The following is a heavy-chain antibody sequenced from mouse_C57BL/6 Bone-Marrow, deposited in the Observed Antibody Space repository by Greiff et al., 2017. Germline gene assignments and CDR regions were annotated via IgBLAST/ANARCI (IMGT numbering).Heavy chain of an antibody. V-gene: IGHV1-64*01. J-gene: IGHJ3*01. Sequence: QVQLQQPGAELVKPGASVKLSCKASGYTFTSYWMHWVKQRPGQGLEWIGMIHPNSGSTNYNEKFKSKATLTVDKSSSTAYMQLSSLTSEDSAVYYCAREWLLREVADWGQGTLVTVSA. CDR2: IHPNSGST. D-gene: IGHD2-3*01. CDR3: AREWLLREVAD. CDR1: GYTFTSYW.